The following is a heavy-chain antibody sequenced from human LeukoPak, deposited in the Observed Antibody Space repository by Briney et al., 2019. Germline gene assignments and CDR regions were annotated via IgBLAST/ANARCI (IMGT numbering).Heavy chain of an antibody. J-gene: IGHJ3*02. D-gene: IGHD1-1*01. CDR3: ARAAGTTYTLTLNAGACDI. V-gene: IGHV4-30-4*08. CDR2: IYYSGST. Sequence: SETLSLTCTVSGGSISSGDYYWSWIRQPPGKGLEWIGYIYYSGSTYYNPSLKSRVTISVDTSKNQFSLKLSSVTAADTAVYYCARAAGTTYTLTLNAGACDIWGRGTMVTVSS. CDR1: GGSISSGDYY.